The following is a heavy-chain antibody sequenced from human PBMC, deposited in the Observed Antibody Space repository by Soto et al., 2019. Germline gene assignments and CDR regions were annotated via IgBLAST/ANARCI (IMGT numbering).Heavy chain of an antibody. D-gene: IGHD5-12*01. J-gene: IGHJ4*02. CDR1: GGSLSGYY. V-gene: IGHV4-34*01. CDR2: VKDGGHT. CDR3: ARGQEGVVATH. Sequence: QVQLQQWGAGLLKPSETLSLNCAVTGGSLSGYYWSWIRQPPGKGLEWIGEVKDGGHTNYSPSLRGGVTISSDTSNNQFSLRLNSVTAADTGVYYCARGQEGVVATHWAQGSLVTVSS.